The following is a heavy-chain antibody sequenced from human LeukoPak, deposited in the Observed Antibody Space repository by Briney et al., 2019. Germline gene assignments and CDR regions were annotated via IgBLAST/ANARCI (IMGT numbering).Heavy chain of an antibody. Sequence: GGSLRLSCAASGFTFSSYGMHWVRQAPGKGLEWVALIRYDGSNKYYADSVKGRFTISRDNSKNTLYLQMNSLRAEDTAVYYCAKDTSIIVVVPAAMGMDVWGKGTTVTISS. D-gene: IGHD2-2*01. CDR3: AKDTSIIVVVPAAMGMDV. CDR1: GFTFSSYG. J-gene: IGHJ6*03. V-gene: IGHV3-30*02. CDR2: IRYDGSNK.